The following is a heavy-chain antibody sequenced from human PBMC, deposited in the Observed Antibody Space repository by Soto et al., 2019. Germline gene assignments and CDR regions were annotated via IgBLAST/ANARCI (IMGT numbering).Heavy chain of an antibody. CDR3: SRGLWQWLFDY. CDR1: GYTFTSHY. J-gene: IGHJ4*02. CDR2: IDPSGGAT. V-gene: IGHV1-46*03. Sequence: QVQLVQSGAEVKKPGASVMVSCRASGYTFTSHYMHWVRQAPGQGLEWMGMIDPSGGATTYEQKFQGRVTITRDTSTTTVYMELSSLRPEDTAVYSCSRGLWQWLFDYWGQGTVVTVSS. D-gene: IGHD6-19*01.